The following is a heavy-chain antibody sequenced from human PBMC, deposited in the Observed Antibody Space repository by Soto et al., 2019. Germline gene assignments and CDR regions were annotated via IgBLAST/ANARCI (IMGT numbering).Heavy chain of an antibody. D-gene: IGHD4-17*01. V-gene: IGHV3-33*01. CDR2: IWYDGSNK. J-gene: IGHJ2*01. Sequence: QVQLVESGGGVVQPGRSLRLSCAASGFTFSSYGMHWVRQAPGKGLEWVAVIWYDGSNKYYADSVKGRFTISRDNSKNTLYLQMNSLRAEDTAVYYCARAPTTSKNCYFDLWGRGTLVTVSS. CDR3: ARAPTTSKNCYFDL. CDR1: GFTFSSYG.